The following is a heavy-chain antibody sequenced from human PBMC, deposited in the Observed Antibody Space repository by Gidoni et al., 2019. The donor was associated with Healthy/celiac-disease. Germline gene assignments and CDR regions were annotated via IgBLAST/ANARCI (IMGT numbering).Heavy chain of an antibody. CDR1: GGSISSYY. V-gene: IGHV4-59*08. CDR2: IYYSGST. CDR3: ARIYGDFYYFDY. J-gene: IGHJ4*02. D-gene: IGHD4-17*01. Sequence: QVQLQESGPGLVKPSETLSLTCTVSGGSISSYYWSWIRQPPGKGLEWIGYIYYSGSTNYNPSLKSRVTISVDTSKNQFSLKLSSVTAADTAVYYCARIYGDFYYFDYWGQGTLVTVSS.